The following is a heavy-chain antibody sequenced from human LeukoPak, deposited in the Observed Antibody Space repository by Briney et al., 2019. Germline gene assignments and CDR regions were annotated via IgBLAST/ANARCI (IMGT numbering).Heavy chain of an antibody. CDR2: ISSSSSII. CDR3: ARESSGFDY. D-gene: IGHD3-10*01. Sequence: RSGGSLRLSCAASGFTFSSYWMNWVRQAPGKGLEWVSYISSSSSIIYYADSVKGRFTISRDNAKNSLYLQINSLRAEDTAVCYCARESSGFDYWGQGTLVTVSS. CDR1: GFTFSSYW. J-gene: IGHJ4*02. V-gene: IGHV3-48*01.